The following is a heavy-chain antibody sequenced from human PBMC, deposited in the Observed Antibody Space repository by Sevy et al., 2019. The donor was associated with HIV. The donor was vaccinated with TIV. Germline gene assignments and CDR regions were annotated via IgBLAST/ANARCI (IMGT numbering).Heavy chain of an antibody. V-gene: IGHV4-39*01. Sequence: SETLSLTCTVSGGSISSSSYYWGWIRQPPGKGLEWIGSIYYSGSTYYNPSLKSRVTISVDTSKNQFSLKLSSVTAADTAVYYCAWLYYDFWSGYQGGRYFDYWGQGTLVTVSS. D-gene: IGHD3-3*01. CDR2: IYYSGST. J-gene: IGHJ4*02. CDR1: GGSISSSSYY. CDR3: AWLYYDFWSGYQGGRYFDY.